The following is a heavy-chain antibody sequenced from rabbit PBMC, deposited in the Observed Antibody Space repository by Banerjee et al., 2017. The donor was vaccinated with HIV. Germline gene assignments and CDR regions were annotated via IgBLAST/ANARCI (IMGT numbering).Heavy chain of an antibody. CDR2: IWTASTGTT. D-gene: IGHD6-1*01. CDR3: AKGGGAGTGYDF. CDR1: GIDISRYNM. V-gene: IGHV1S45*01. J-gene: IGHJ3*01. Sequence: QQQLEESGGGLVKPGGTLTLTCKASGIDISRYNMQWVRQSPGKGLEWIACIWTASTGTTYYASWAKGRFTISETSSTTVTLQMTSLTAADTATYFCAKGGGAGTGYDFWGQGTLVTVS.